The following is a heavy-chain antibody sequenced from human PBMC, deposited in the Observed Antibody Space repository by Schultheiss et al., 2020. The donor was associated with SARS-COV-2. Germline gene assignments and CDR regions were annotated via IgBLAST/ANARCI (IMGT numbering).Heavy chain of an antibody. J-gene: IGHJ4*02. Sequence: GGSLRLSCADPGFTLINAWMNWVRQAPGKGLEWVGRIRSKIAGGTTEIAAPVKGRFTISRDDSKGMVYLQMNNLKVEDTAVYYCSTGWEQYFDYWGQGTLVTVSS. V-gene: IGHV3-15*01. D-gene: IGHD1/OR15-1a*01. CDR2: IRSKIAGGTT. CDR3: STGWEQYFDY. CDR1: GFTLINAW.